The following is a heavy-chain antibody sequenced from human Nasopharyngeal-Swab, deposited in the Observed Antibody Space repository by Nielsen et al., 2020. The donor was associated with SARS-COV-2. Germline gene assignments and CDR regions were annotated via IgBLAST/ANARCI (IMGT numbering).Heavy chain of an antibody. D-gene: IGHD3-10*01. CDR3: ARSKSFSSRGMDY. Sequence: DGSRLYTDSVKGRFTISRDMFKNTLYLQMDSLRPEDTATYYCARSKSFSSRGMDYWGQ. V-gene: IGHV3-53*05. CDR2: DGSR. J-gene: IGHJ4*02.